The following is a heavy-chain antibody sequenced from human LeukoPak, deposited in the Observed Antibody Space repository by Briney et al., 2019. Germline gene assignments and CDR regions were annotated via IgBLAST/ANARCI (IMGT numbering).Heavy chain of an antibody. Sequence: SETLSLTCAVYGGSFSGYYWSWIRQPPGKGLEWIGEINHSGSTNYNPSLKSRVTISVDTSKNQFSLKLSSVTAADTAVYYCARHRGYCSGGSCYFKAHDYWGQGTLVTVSS. V-gene: IGHV4-34*01. CDR3: ARHRGYCSGGSCYFKAHDY. CDR1: GGSFSGYY. J-gene: IGHJ4*02. CDR2: INHSGST. D-gene: IGHD2-15*01.